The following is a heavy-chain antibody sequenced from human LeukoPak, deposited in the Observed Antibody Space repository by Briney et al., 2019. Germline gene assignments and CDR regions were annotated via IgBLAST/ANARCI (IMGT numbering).Heavy chain of an antibody. CDR2: IYYSGST. CDR3: ARRRSGTSSEFDP. D-gene: IGHD6-6*01. CDR1: GXSISSYY. V-gene: IGHV4-59*08. J-gene: IGHJ5*02. Sequence: SETLSLTCTVSGXSISSYYWSWIRQPPGKGLEWIGYIYYSGSTNYNPSLKSRVTISVDTSKNQFSLKLSSVTAADTAVYYCARRRSGTSSEFDPWGQGTLVTVSS.